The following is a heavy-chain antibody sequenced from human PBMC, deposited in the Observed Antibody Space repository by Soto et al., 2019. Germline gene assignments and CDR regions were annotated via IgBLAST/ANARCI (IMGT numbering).Heavy chain of an antibody. CDR2: IIPIFGTA. CDR3: AFRGVIPYYYYYYVMDV. J-gene: IGHJ6*02. CDR1: GGTFSSYA. Sequence: ASVKVSCKASGGTFSSYAISWVRQAPGQGLEWMGGIIPIFGTANYAHKFQGRVTITADESTSTAYMELSSLRSEDTAVYYCAFRGVIPYYYYYYVMDVWGQGTAVTVSS. V-gene: IGHV1-69*13. D-gene: IGHD3-10*01.